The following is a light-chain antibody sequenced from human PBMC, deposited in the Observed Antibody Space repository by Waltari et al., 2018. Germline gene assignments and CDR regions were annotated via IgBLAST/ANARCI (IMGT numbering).Light chain of an antibody. CDR2: TND. CDR3: AAWDDSLNAWV. Sequence: QSVLTQPPSASGTPGQRVTMSCSGSNSNIGSTSVNWFLQLPGTAPKLVMYTNDERPSGVPDRISGSKSGTSASLAISGLQSEDEADYYCAAWDDSLNAWVFGGGTKLTVL. J-gene: IGLJ3*02. CDR1: NSNIGSTS. V-gene: IGLV1-44*01.